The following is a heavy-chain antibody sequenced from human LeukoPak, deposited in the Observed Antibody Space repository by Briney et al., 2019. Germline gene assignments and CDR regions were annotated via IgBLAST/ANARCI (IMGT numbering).Heavy chain of an antibody. D-gene: IGHD6-13*01. V-gene: IGHV3-9*03. CDR2: ISWNSGSI. CDR3: AKGPRYSSSWVGYMDV. Sequence: GGSLRLSCAASGFTFDDYAMHWVRQAPGKGLEWVSGISWNSGSIGYADSVKGRFTVSRDNAKNSLYLQMNSLRAEDMALYYCAKGPRYSSSWVGYMDVWGKGTTVTVSS. J-gene: IGHJ6*03. CDR1: GFTFDDYA.